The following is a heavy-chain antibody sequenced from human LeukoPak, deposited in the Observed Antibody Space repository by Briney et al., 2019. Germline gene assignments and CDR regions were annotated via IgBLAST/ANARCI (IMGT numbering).Heavy chain of an antibody. CDR2: ISSSSSTI. D-gene: IGHD5-18*01. J-gene: IGHJ6*03. V-gene: IGHV3-48*01. Sequence: GGSLRLSCAASGFTFSSYSMNWVRQAPGKGLEWVSYISSSSSTIYYADSVKGRFTISRDNSKNTLYLQMNSLRAEDTAVYYCAKALANVDTAMVHGRDYYYYYMDVWGKGTTVTISS. CDR1: GFTFSSYS. CDR3: AKALANVDTAMVHGRDYYYYYMDV.